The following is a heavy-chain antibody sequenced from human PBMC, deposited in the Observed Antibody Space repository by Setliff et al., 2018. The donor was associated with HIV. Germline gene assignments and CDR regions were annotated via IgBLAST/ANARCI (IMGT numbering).Heavy chain of an antibody. Sequence: LRLSCAASGFTFRSYAMSWVRQAPGKGLEWVSVIYSGGYTYYADSVMGRFTISRDNSKNTLYLQMNSLRAEDTAVYYCARDRSSGYYYPDAFDIWGQGTMVTVSS. CDR1: GFTFRSYA. D-gene: IGHD3-22*01. CDR3: ARDRSSGYYYPDAFDI. V-gene: IGHV3-53*01. CDR2: IYSGGYT. J-gene: IGHJ3*02.